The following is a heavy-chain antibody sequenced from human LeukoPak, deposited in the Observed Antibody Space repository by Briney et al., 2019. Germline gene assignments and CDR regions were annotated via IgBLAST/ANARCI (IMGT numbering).Heavy chain of an antibody. J-gene: IGHJ5*02. CDR2: MYYSGST. CDR3: ARLGGCSSTSCYVHWFDP. Sequence: SETLSLTCTVSGGSISNNYWSWIRQPPGKGLEWIGYMYYSGSTNYNPSLKSRVPISVDTSKNQFSLKLYSVTAADTAVYYCARLGGCSSTSCYVHWFDPWGKGTLVTVSS. CDR1: GGSISNNY. V-gene: IGHV4-59*01. D-gene: IGHD2-2*01.